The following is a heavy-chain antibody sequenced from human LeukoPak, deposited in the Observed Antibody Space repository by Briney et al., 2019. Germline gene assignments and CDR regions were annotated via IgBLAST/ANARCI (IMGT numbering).Heavy chain of an antibody. Sequence: ASVKVSCKASGYTFTSYDMNWVRQATGQGLEWMGWMNPNSGNTGYAQKFQGRVTMTRNTSISTAYMELSSLRSEDTAVYYCARGPRFLEWSYPIYYYYGMDVWGQGTTVTVSS. V-gene: IGHV1-8*01. CDR2: MNPNSGNT. CDR1: GYTFTSYD. CDR3: ARGPRFLEWSYPIYYYYGMDV. D-gene: IGHD3-3*01. J-gene: IGHJ6*02.